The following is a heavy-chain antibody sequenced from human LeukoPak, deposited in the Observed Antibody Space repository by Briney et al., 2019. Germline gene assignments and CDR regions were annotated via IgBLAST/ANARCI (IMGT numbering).Heavy chain of an antibody. CDR1: GGSISSYY. D-gene: IGHD1-26*01. CDR2: IYYSGST. CDR3: ARVGGTNYYYYGMDV. J-gene: IGHJ6*02. Sequence: SETLSLTCTVSGGSISSYYWSWIRQPPGKGLEWIGYIYYSGSTNYDPSLKSRVTISVDTSKNQFSLKLSSVTAADTAVYYCARVGGTNYYYYGMDVWGQGTTVTVSS. V-gene: IGHV4-59*01.